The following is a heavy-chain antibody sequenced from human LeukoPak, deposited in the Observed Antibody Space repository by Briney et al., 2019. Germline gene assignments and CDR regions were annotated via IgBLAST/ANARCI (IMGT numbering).Heavy chain of an antibody. CDR1: GYSFTSYW. D-gene: IGHD3-10*01. CDR2: IYPGDSDT. J-gene: IGHJ5*02. Sequence: TVSCKGSGYSFTSYWIGWVRQMPGKGLEWMGIIYPGDSDTRYSPSFQGQVTISADKSITTAYLQWSSLKASDTAMYYCARRRRRLGYGSGSYPSNWFVPWGQGTLVTVSS. CDR3: ARRRRRLGYGSGSYPSNWFVP. V-gene: IGHV5-51*01.